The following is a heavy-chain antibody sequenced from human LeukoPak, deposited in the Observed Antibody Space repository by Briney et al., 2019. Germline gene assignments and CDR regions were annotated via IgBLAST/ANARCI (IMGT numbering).Heavy chain of an antibody. Sequence: GGSLRLSCAASGFTFSSYAMSWVRQAPGKGLEWVSAISGSGGSTYYADSVKGRVTISRDNSKNTLYLQMNGLRAEDTAVYYCAKDGSGSYSHAFDIWGQGTMVTVSS. CDR2: ISGSGGST. J-gene: IGHJ3*02. CDR1: GFTFSSYA. CDR3: AKDGSGSYSHAFDI. D-gene: IGHD1-26*01. V-gene: IGHV3-23*01.